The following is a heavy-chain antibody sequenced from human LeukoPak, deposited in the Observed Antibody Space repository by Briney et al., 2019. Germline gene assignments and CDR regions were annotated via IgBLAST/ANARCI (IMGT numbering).Heavy chain of an antibody. D-gene: IGHD1-26*01. CDR2: IYYSGST. V-gene: IGHV4-59*01. Sequence: SETLSLTCTVSGGSISSYYWSWIRQPPGKGLEWIGYIYYSGSTNYNPSLKSRVTISVDTSKNQFSLKLSSVTAADTAVYYCARASSGSYVLFDYWGQGTLVTVSS. CDR1: GGSISSYY. CDR3: ARASSGSYVLFDY. J-gene: IGHJ4*02.